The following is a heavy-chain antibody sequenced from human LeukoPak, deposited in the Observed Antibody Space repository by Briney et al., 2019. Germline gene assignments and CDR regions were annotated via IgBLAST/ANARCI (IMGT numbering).Heavy chain of an antibody. V-gene: IGHV3-74*01. J-gene: IGHJ3*02. Sequence: GGSLRLSCAASGFTFSSYWMHWVRQAPGKGLVWVSRINSDGSSTSYADSVKGRFTISRDNAKNTLYLQMNSLRAEDTAVYYCASGVSSGAFDIWGQGTMVTVSS. CDR3: ASGVSSGAFDI. CDR1: GFTFSSYW. D-gene: IGHD6-6*01. CDR2: INSDGSST.